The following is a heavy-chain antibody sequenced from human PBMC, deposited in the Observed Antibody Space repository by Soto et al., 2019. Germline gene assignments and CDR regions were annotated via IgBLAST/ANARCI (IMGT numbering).Heavy chain of an antibody. D-gene: IGHD5-12*01. Sequence: GGSLRLSCAASGFTFSNAWMSWVRQAPGKGLEWVGRIKSKTDGGTTDYAAPVKGRFTISRDDSKNTLYLQMNSLKTEDTAVYYCTRATVDIVATFYMDVWGKGTTVTVSS. CDR2: IKSKTDGGTT. CDR3: TRATVDIVATFYMDV. V-gene: IGHV3-15*01. J-gene: IGHJ6*03. CDR1: GFTFSNAW.